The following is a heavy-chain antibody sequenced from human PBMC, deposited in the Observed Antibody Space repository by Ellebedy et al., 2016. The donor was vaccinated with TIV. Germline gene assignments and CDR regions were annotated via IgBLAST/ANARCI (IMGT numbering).Heavy chain of an antibody. CDR3: ARYSGSGTYYRNGMDV. Sequence: AASVKVSCKSSGYTFIDYGVTWVRQAPGQGLDWMGWVSAYSGNTNYAENLQGRVTMTTDTSTDTDYMELRSLRSDDTAVYFCARYSGSGTYYRNGMDVWGQGTTVTVSS. CDR1: GYTFIDYG. J-gene: IGHJ6*02. V-gene: IGHV1-18*01. D-gene: IGHD3-10*01. CDR2: VSAYSGNT.